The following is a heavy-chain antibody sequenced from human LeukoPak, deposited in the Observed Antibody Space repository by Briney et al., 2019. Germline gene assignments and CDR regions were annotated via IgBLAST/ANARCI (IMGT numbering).Heavy chain of an antibody. D-gene: IGHD3/OR15-3a*01. CDR3: ARVADWADYYYYMDV. J-gene: IGHJ6*03. Sequence: GGSLRLSCAASGFTFSNYRMNWVRQAPGKGLEWVSSISSSSIYIYYADSLKGRFTISRDNAKNSLYLQMNSLRAEDTAVYYCARVADWADYYYYMDVWGKGTTVTVSS. V-gene: IGHV3-21*01. CDR1: GFTFSNYR. CDR2: ISSSSIYI.